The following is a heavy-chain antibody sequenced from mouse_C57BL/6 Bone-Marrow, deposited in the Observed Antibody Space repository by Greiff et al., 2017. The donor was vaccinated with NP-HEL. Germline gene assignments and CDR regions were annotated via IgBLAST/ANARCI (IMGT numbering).Heavy chain of an antibody. V-gene: IGHV5-4*01. Sequence: EVQGVESGGGLVKPGGSLKLSCAASGFTFSSYAMSWVRQTPEKRLEWVATISDGGSYTYYPDNVKGRFTISRDNAKNNLYLQMSHLKSEDTAMYYGARVPLYDSNYVGYFDVWGKGTTVTVSS. J-gene: IGHJ1*03. CDR2: ISDGGSYT. D-gene: IGHD2-5*01. CDR1: GFTFSSYA. CDR3: ARVPLYDSNYVGYFDV.